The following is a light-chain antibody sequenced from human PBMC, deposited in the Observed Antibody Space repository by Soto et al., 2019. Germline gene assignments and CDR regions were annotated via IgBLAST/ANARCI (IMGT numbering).Light chain of an antibody. CDR1: QSISSW. CDR3: QQYNRYWT. CDR2: KAS. V-gene: IGKV1-5*03. Sequence: DIQMTQSPSTLSASVGDRVTITCRASQSISSWLAWYQQKPGKAPKLLIFKASSLESGVPSSFSGSGSGTAFTLTISSLQPDDFETYYCQQYNRYWTFGQGTKVEIK. J-gene: IGKJ1*01.